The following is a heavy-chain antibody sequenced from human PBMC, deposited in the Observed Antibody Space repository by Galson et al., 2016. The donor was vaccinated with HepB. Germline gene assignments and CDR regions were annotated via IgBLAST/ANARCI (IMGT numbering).Heavy chain of an antibody. CDR1: GFSLSTSEMC. V-gene: IGHV2-70*01. D-gene: IGHD6-19*01. CDR2: IDWDGDE. J-gene: IGHJ6*02. Sequence: PALVKPTQTLTVTCTFSGFSLSTSEMCVSWIRQPPGKALEWLALIDWDGDEYYSTSLETRLTISKDTSKNQVVLTMTNMDPVDTATYYCARSRAVAGTDYYYYVMDVWGPGTTVIVSS. CDR3: ARSRAVAGTDYYYYVMDV.